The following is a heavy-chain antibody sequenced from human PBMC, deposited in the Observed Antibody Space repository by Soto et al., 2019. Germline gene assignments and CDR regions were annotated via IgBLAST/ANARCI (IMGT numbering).Heavy chain of an antibody. J-gene: IGHJ6*03. CDR1: GFTFSDYY. Sequence: QVQLVESGGGLVKPGGSLRLSCAASGFTFSDYYMSWIRQAPGKGLEWVSYISSSGSTIYYADSVKGRFTISRDNAKNSLYLQMNSLRGEDTAVYYCARPPFDWLYYYYYMDVWGKGTTVTVSS. V-gene: IGHV3-11*01. CDR2: ISSSGSTI. D-gene: IGHD3-9*01. CDR3: ARPPFDWLYYYYYMDV.